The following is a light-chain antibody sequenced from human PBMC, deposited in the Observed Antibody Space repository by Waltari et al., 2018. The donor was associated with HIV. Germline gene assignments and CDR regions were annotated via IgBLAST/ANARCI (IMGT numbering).Light chain of an antibody. J-gene: IGLJ1*01. CDR1: SSDVGGYNY. CDR3: SSYTSSNTLGV. Sequence: QSALTQPASVSGFPEQSITISCTGTSSDVGGYNYVSWYQQHPGKAPKLMIYDVNNRPSGVSNRFSGSKSGNTASLTISGLQDEDEADYYCSSYTSSNTLGVFGAGTKVTVL. CDR2: DVN. V-gene: IGLV2-14*03.